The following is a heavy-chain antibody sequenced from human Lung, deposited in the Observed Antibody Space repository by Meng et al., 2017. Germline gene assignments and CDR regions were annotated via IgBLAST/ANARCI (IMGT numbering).Heavy chain of an antibody. J-gene: IGHJ4*02. V-gene: IGHV1-69*01. Sequence: VRVVRVGVEVNKPGSSVKVSCKASGGNFSSYVISWVRQAPGQGLEWMGGIIPIFGTANYAQKFQGRVTITADESTSTAYMELSSLRSEDTAVYYCARKGYSSSSGNDYWGQGTLVTVSS. CDR3: ARKGYSSSSGNDY. CDR2: IIPIFGTA. CDR1: GGNFSSYV. D-gene: IGHD6-6*01.